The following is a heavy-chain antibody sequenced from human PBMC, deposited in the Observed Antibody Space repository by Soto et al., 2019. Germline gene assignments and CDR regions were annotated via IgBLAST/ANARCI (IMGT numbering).Heavy chain of an antibody. J-gene: IGHJ6*03. CDR2: IYYSGST. CDR1: GGSVSSGIYY. CDR3: ARYSNYFYYYYYMDV. Sequence: PSETLSLTCTVSGGSVSSGIYYWSWIRQPPGKGLEWIGYIYYSGSTNYNPSLKSRVTISVDTSKNQFSLKLSSVTAADTAVYYCARYSNYFYYYYYMDVWGKATTVTVSS. D-gene: IGHD4-4*01. V-gene: IGHV4-61*01.